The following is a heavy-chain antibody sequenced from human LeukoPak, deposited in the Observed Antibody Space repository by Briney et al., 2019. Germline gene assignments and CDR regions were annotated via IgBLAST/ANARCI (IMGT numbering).Heavy chain of an antibody. V-gene: IGHV4-4*09. CDR2: IYTSGST. Sequence: SETLSLTCTVSGGSISSYYWSWIRQPPGKGLEWIGYIYTSGSTNYNPSLKSRVTISVDTSKNQFSLKLSSVTAADTAVYYCARSRIMVYALDYWGQGTLVTVSS. D-gene: IGHD2-8*01. CDR1: GGSISSYY. CDR3: ARSRIMVYALDY. J-gene: IGHJ4*02.